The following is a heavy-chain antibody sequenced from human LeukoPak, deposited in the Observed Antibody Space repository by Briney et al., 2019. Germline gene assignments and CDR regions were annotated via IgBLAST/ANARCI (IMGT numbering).Heavy chain of an antibody. CDR2: IKTDGSEK. J-gene: IGHJ5*02. CDR1: GFTFSSYW. CDR3: ARDYTGYFP. V-gene: IGHV3-7*03. D-gene: IGHD3-9*01. Sequence: GGSLRLSCEASGFTFSSYWMSWVRQAPGKGLEWVANIKTDGSEKYYVDSVKGRFTISRDNAKNSLYLQMNSLGAEDTAVYYCARDYTGYFPWGQGTLVIVSS.